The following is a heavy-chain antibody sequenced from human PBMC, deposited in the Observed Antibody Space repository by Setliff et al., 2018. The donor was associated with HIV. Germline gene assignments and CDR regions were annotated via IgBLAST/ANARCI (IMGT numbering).Heavy chain of an antibody. Sequence: SEPLSLTCAVSGGSISSSNWWSWVRQPPGKGLEWIGEIYHSGSANYNPSLKSRVIISIDKSKNKFSLKVSSVTAADTAVYYCARILVAAAGTGFDPWGQGILVTVSS. CDR3: ARILVAAAGTGFDP. CDR2: IYHSGSA. CDR1: GGSISSSNW. V-gene: IGHV4-4*02. J-gene: IGHJ5*02. D-gene: IGHD6-13*01.